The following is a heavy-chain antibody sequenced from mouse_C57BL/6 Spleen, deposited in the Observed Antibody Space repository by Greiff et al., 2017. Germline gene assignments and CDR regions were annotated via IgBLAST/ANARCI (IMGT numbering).Heavy chain of an antibody. CDR1: GFTFTDYY. Sequence: EVHLVESGGGLVQPGGSLSLSCAASGFTFTDYYISWVRQPPGKALEWLGFIRNKANGYTTEYSASVKGRFTISRDNSQSILYLQMNALRAEDSATYYCARSLGYYFDYWGQGTTLTVSS. CDR3: ARSLGYYFDY. D-gene: IGHD3-3*01. V-gene: IGHV7-3*01. CDR2: IRNKANGYTT. J-gene: IGHJ2*01.